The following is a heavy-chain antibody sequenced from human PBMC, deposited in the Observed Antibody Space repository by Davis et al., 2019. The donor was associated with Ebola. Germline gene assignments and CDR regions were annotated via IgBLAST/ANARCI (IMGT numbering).Heavy chain of an antibody. Sequence: PGGSLRLSCAASGFTVSSNYMSWVRQAPGKGLEWVSVIYSGGSTYYADSVKGRFTISRDNSKNTLYLQMNSLRAEDTAVYYCAKGGYGDFHYFDYWGQGTLVTVSS. V-gene: IGHV3-53*05. CDR3: AKGGYGDFHYFDY. CDR1: GFTVSSNY. D-gene: IGHD4-17*01. CDR2: IYSGGST. J-gene: IGHJ4*02.